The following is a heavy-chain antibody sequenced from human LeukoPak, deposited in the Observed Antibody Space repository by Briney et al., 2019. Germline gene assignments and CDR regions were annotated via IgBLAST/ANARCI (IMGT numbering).Heavy chain of an antibody. V-gene: IGHV3-9*01. CDR3: AKGAGTGGAPAFDI. CDR1: GFTFDDYA. J-gene: IGHJ3*02. D-gene: IGHD6-13*01. Sequence: PGGSLRLSCAASGFTFDDYAMHWVRQAPGKGLEWVSGISWNSGSIGYADSVKGRFTISRDNAKNSLYLQMNSLRAEDTALYYCAKGAGTGGAPAFDIWGQGTMVTVSS. CDR2: ISWNSGSI.